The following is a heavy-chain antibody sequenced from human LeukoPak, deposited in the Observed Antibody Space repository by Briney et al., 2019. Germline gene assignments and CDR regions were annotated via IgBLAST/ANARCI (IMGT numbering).Heavy chain of an antibody. D-gene: IGHD5-12*01. V-gene: IGHV1-69*13. J-gene: IGHJ4*02. CDR2: IIPIFGTA. Sequence: ASVKVSCKASGGTFSIYAISWVRQAPGQGLEWMGGIIPIFGTANYAQKFQGRVTITADESTSTAYMELSSLRSEDTAVYYCAKDSGYDQVGDPGLDYWGQGTLVTVSS. CDR1: GGTFSIYA. CDR3: AKDSGYDQVGDPGLDY.